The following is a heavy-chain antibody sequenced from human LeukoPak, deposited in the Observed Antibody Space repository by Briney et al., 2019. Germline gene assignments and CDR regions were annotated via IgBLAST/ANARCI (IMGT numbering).Heavy chain of an antibody. CDR2: ITTSSSSI. D-gene: IGHD3/OR15-3a*01. Sequence: GGSLRLSCAASGFTFNTYGMNWVRQAPGRGLEWLSYITTSSSSIYYADSVKGRFTISRDNAKNSLYLQMNSLRAEDTAVYYCARDRDWAFDYWGQGTLVTVSS. V-gene: IGHV3-48*01. CDR3: ARDRDWAFDY. J-gene: IGHJ4*02. CDR1: GFTFNTYG.